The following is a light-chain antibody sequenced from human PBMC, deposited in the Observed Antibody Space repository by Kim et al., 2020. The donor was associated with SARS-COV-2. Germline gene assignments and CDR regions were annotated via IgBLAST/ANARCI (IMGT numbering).Light chain of an antibody. CDR2: SAS. CDR1: QGISSY. J-gene: IGKJ5*01. V-gene: IGKV1-9*01. Sequence: ASVGDRVTITCRASQGISSYLAWYQQRPGKAPKLRIYSASTLQSGVPSRFSGSGSGTDFTLTISSLQPEDFATYYCQQLNSYPITFGQGTRLEI. CDR3: QQLNSYPIT.